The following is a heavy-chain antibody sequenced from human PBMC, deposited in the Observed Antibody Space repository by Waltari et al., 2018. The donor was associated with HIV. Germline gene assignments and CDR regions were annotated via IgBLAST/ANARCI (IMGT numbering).Heavy chain of an antibody. Sequence: QVQLVESGGGVVQPGRSLRLSCAASGFSFRTYGMHWVRQAPGKGLEWVAVISYDGSNKYYGDSVKGRFTISRDDSKNTLSLQMNSLRAEDTAVYYCAKVKKYQALSVFPDYYYGMDVWGQGTTVTVSS. CDR1: GFSFRTYG. D-gene: IGHD2-2*01. J-gene: IGHJ6*02. CDR3: AKVKKYQALSVFPDYYYGMDV. V-gene: IGHV3-30*18. CDR2: ISYDGSNK.